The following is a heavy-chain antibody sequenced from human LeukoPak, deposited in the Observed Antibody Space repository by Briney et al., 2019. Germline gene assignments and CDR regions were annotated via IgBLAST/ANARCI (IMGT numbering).Heavy chain of an antibody. J-gene: IGHJ5*02. D-gene: IGHD3-10*01. CDR1: GYIFTSYG. CDR2: ISAYNGNT. V-gene: IGHV1-18*04. Sequence: GASVKVSCKASGYIFTSYGISWVRQAPGQGLEWMGWISAYNGNTNYAQKLQGRVTMTTDTSTSTAYMELRSLRSDDSAVYYCARVHYYGSGRNWFDPWGQGTLVTVSS. CDR3: ARVHYYGSGRNWFDP.